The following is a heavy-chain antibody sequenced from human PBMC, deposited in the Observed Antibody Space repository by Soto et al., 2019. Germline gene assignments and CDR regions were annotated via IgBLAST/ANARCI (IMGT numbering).Heavy chain of an antibody. J-gene: IGHJ5*02. V-gene: IGHV3-73*01. D-gene: IGHD4-17*01. CDR3: IAIPPTSVTSGGWVDP. Sequence: EVQLVESGGGLVQPGGSLKLSCVASGFTFSDSNIHWVRQASGKGLEWVGRVRSKASGYTTAYAASVKGRFTISRDDLTNTAYLQMNSQHIVDTAVYYCIAIPPTSVTSGGWVDPWGQGDLVTVSS. CDR1: GFTFSDSN. CDR2: VRSKASGYTT.